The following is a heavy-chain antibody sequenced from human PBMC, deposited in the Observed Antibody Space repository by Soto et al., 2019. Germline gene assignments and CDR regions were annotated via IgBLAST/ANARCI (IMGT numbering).Heavy chain of an antibody. V-gene: IGHV4-34*01. CDR1: GGSFSGYY. J-gene: IGHJ5*02. CDR3: AREDKQLSWFDP. CDR2: INHSGST. D-gene: IGHD1-1*01. Sequence: SETLSLTCAVYGGSFSGYYWSWIRQPPGKGLEWIGEINHSGSTNYNPSLKSRVTISVDTSKNQFSLKLSSVTAADTAVYYCAREDKQLSWFDPWGQGTLVTVSS.